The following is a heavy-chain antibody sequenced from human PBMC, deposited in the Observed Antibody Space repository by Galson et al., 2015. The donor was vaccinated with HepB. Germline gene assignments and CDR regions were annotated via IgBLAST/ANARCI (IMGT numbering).Heavy chain of an antibody. D-gene: IGHD3-16*01. J-gene: IGHJ4*02. CDR3: ARDLSIQRGPFDY. Sequence: SLRLSCAASGFTFSSYSMNWVRQAPGKGLEWVSSISSSSSYIYYADSVKGRFTISSDNAKNSLYLQMNSLRAEDTAVYYCARDLSIQRGPFDYWGQGTLVTVSS. CDR1: GFTFSSYS. V-gene: IGHV3-21*01. CDR2: ISSSSSYI.